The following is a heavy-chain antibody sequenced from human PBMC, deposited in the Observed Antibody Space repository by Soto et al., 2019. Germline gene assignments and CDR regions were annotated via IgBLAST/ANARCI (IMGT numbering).Heavy chain of an antibody. V-gene: IGHV3-7*01. J-gene: IGHJ4*02. CDR1: GFTFSSYW. D-gene: IGHD4-17*01. Sequence: GSLRLSCAASGFTFSSYWMSWVRQAPGKGLEWVANIKQDGSEKYYVDSVKGRFTISRDNAKNSLYLQMNSLRAEDTAVYYCARGIANYGDYVGYFDYWGQGTLVTVSS. CDR2: IKQDGSEK. CDR3: ARGIANYGDYVGYFDY.